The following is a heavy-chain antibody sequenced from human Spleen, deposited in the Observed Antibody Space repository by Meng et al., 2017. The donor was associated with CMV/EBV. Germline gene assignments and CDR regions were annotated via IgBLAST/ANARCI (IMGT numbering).Heavy chain of an antibody. CDR1: GGSFSGYY. V-gene: IGHV4-34*01. Sequence: SETLSLTCAVYGGSFSGYYWSWIRQPPGKGLEWIGTIYHRGNTYYNPSLKSRITISVDTSRNQFSLKLRSVTAADTAVYYCAREIRYSSSWSNFDFWGQGTLVTVSS. CDR2: IYHRGNT. CDR3: AREIRYSSSWSNFDF. D-gene: IGHD6-13*01. J-gene: IGHJ4*02.